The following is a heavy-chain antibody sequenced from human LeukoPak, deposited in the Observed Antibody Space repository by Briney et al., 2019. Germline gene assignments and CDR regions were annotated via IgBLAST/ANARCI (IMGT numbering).Heavy chain of an antibody. CDR1: GFTLSSYA. Sequence: GGSLTLSCAPSGFTLSSYAMHWARQARGGGRGWVAFILYDGRNKYYADSVKGRFTISRDNSKNTLYLQMNSVRAEDTAVYYCARDFGYWGQGTLVTVSS. CDR3: ARDFGY. CDR2: ILYDGRNK. V-gene: IGHV3-30-3*01. J-gene: IGHJ4*02. D-gene: IGHD3-10*01.